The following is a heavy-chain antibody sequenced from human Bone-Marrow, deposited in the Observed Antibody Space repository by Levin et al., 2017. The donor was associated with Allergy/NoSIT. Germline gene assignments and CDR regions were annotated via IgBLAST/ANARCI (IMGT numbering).Heavy chain of an antibody. CDR1: GFTFIDYY. CDR2: ISSHGSTI. J-gene: IGHJ6*02. Sequence: GGSLRLSCAASGFTFIDYYMTWIRQAPGKGLEWVSYISSHGSTIYYTDSVKGRFTISRDNAKDSLFLQMNSLRAEDTAIYYCARDLMITSGGSGMDVWGQGTTVTVSS. CDR3: ARDLMITSGGSGMDV. D-gene: IGHD3-16*01. V-gene: IGHV3-11*01.